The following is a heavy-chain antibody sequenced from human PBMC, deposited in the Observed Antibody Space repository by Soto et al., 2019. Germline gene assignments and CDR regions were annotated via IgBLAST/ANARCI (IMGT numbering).Heavy chain of an antibody. J-gene: IGHJ4*02. Sequence: SVKVSCKASGGTFNNYVINWVRQAPGQGLEWMGGLIPIFGTANYAQKFQGRVTITADESTSTAYMELSSLRSEDTAVYYCASGVGGAFDYWGQGTLVTVSS. CDR3: ASGVGGAFDY. D-gene: IGHD1-26*01. CDR1: GGTFNNYV. CDR2: LIPIFGTA. V-gene: IGHV1-69*13.